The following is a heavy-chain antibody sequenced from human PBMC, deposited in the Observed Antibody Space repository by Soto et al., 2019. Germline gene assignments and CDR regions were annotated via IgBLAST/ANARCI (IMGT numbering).Heavy chain of an antibody. J-gene: IGHJ6*04. CDR1: GYSFTSYW. CDR2: IYPGDSDT. V-gene: IGHV5-51*01. CDR3: GRGEKDDGSSGYHRKNISYYYCGGDV. D-gene: IGHD6-13*01. Sequence: GESLKISCKGSGYSFTSYWIGWVRQMPGKGLEWMGIIYPGDSDTRYSPSFQGQVTISADKSISTAYLQWSSLKASDTAVYYCGRGEKDDGSSGYHRKNISYYYCGGDVGAKGTRVPV.